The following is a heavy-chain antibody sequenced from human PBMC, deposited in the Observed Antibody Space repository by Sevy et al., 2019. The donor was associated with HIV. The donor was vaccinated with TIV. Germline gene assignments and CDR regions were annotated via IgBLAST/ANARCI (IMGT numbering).Heavy chain of an antibody. CDR3: ARDGGPTNPPDY. V-gene: IGHV3-11*01. J-gene: IGHJ4*02. CDR2: ISGRDNTV. Sequence: GSLRLSCAGSGFTFSDYHMSWIRQTPGKGLECVSYISGRDNTVYYADSVKGRFTISRDNARNSLHLQMNSLRAEDTAVYYCARDGGPTNPPDYWGQGTLVTVSS. D-gene: IGHD3-16*01. CDR1: GFTFSDYH.